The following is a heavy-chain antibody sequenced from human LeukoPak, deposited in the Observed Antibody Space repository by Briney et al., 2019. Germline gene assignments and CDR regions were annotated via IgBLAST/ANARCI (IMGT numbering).Heavy chain of an antibody. CDR2: ISGSGGST. CDR1: GFTFSSYA. V-gene: IGHV3-23*01. Sequence: HSGGSLRLSCAASGFTFSSYAMSWVRQAPGKGLEWVSAISGSGGSTYYADSVKGRFTISRDNSKNTLYLQMNSLKTEDTAVYYCTTVGIWNMVTGEDRWGQGTLVAVSS. D-gene: IGHD5-18*01. J-gene: IGHJ5*02. CDR3: TTVGIWNMVTGEDR.